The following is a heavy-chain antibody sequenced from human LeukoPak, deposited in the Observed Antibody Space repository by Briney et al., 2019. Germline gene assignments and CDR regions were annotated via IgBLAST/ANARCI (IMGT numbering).Heavy chain of an antibody. CDR1: GFTFSSYW. Sequence: PGGSLRLSCAASGFTFSSYWMGWVRQAPGKGLEWVANIKQDGSEKYYVDSVKGRFTISRDNAKNSLYLQMNSLRAEDTAVYYCARYSSGWQYNWFDPWGQGTLVTVSS. J-gene: IGHJ5*02. D-gene: IGHD6-19*01. CDR3: ARYSSGWQYNWFDP. V-gene: IGHV3-7*01. CDR2: IKQDGSEK.